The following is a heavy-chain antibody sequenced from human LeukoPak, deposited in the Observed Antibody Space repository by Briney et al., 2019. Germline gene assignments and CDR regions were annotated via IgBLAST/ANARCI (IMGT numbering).Heavy chain of an antibody. J-gene: IGHJ3*02. CDR1: GYSISSGYY. CDR2: IYHSGSI. CDR3: ASPLPTNGSHGFDI. V-gene: IGHV4-38-2*01. D-gene: IGHD1-14*01. Sequence: SETLSLTCAVSGYSISSGYYWGWIRQPPGKGLEWIGSIYHSGSIYYNPSLKSRVTISVDTSKKQFSLNLSSVTAADTAVYYCASPLPTNGSHGFDIWGQGTTVTVSS.